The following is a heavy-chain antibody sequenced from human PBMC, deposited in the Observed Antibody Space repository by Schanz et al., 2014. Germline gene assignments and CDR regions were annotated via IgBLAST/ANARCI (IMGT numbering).Heavy chain of an antibody. CDR1: GFTFSSYW. V-gene: IGHV3-7*04. J-gene: IGHJ4*02. D-gene: IGHD3-10*01. CDR2: IKQHGNEK. Sequence: EVQLVESGGGLVQPGGSLRLSCGGSGFTFSSYWMSWVRQAPGKGLEWVANIKQHGNEKYYVDAVKGRFTISRDNAKNSMYLHMKSLRGEDTAVYYCARDNYYGSGSCAYWGQGTLVTVSS. CDR3: ARDNYYGSGSCAY.